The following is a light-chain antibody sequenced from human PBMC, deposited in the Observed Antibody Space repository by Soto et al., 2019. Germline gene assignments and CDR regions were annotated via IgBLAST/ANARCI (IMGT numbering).Light chain of an antibody. CDR3: QQYGSSPR. Sequence: EIVLTQSPGTLSLSPGERATLSCRASQSVSSSYLAWYQQKPGQAPRLLIYGASSRATGIPDRFSGSGSGTDFTLTISRLEPEDFAVYYCQQYGSSPRFGGGTKV. V-gene: IGKV3-20*01. J-gene: IGKJ4*01. CDR2: GAS. CDR1: QSVSSSY.